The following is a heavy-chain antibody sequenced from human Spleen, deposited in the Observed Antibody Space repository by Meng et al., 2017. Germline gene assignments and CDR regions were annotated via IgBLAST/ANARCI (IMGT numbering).Heavy chain of an antibody. CDR3: ARKGLGLGFDY. CDR1: GGSFSGYY. D-gene: IGHD6-19*01. CDR2: INHSGST. Sequence: QVQLQQWGAGLLKPSETLSLTCAVYGGSFSGYYWSWIRQPPGKGLEWIGEINHSGSTSYNPSLKSRVTISVDTSKNQFSLKLSSVTAADTAVYYCARKGLGLGFDYWGQGTLVTVSS. V-gene: IGHV4-34*01. J-gene: IGHJ4*02.